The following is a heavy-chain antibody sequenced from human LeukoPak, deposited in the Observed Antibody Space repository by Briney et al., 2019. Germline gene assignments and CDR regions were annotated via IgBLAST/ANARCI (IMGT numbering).Heavy chain of an antibody. D-gene: IGHD6-6*01. CDR3: ARGKRYSSSSQQYFQH. CDR2: INPNSGGT. J-gene: IGHJ1*01. V-gene: IGHV1-2*02. CDR1: GYTFTGYY. Sequence: ASVKVSCKASGYTFTGYYMHWVRQAPGRGLEWMGWINPNSGGTNYAQKFQGRVTMTRDTSISTAYMELSRLRSDDTAVYYCARGKRYSSSSQQYFQHWGQGTLVTVSS.